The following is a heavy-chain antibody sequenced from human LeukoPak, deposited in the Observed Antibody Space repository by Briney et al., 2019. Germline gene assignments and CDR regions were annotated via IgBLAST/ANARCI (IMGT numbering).Heavy chain of an antibody. CDR1: GFTFADYA. J-gene: IGHJ6*02. CDR2: IMWNSGTI. Sequence: PGRSLRLSCPAAGFTFADYAMHWVRQAPGKGRGWVSVIMWNSGTIAYADSVKGRFTISRDNAKNSLYPQMNSLRAEDTALYYCAKDHKVVSYYYGMDVWGQGTTVTVSS. CDR3: AKDHKVVSYYYGMDV. V-gene: IGHV3-9*01. D-gene: IGHD2-2*01.